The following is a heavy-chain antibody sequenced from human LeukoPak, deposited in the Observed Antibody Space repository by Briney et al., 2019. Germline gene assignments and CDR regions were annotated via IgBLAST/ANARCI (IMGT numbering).Heavy chain of an antibody. CDR2: ISYDGSNK. D-gene: IGHD3-22*01. J-gene: IGHJ3*02. V-gene: IGHV3-30*18. Sequence: GRSLRPSCAASGFTFSSYGMHWVRQAPGKGLEWVAVISYDGSNKYYADSVKGRFTISRDNSKNTLYLQMNSLRAEDTAVYYCADDSSGYYNAFDIWGQGTMVTVSS. CDR1: GFTFSSYG. CDR3: ADDSSGYYNAFDI.